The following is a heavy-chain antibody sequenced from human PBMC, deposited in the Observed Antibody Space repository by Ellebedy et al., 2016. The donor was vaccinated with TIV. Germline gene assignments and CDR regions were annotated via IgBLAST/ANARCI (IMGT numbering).Heavy chain of an antibody. CDR2: INPRRGDT. Sequence: ASVKVSXXASGYTFSSYYIHWVRHAPGQGLEWLGIINPRRGDTSYSQKFQGRVTMTRDTSTSTVYMELSSLRSEDTAVYYCARDDRDDTGDYYAFDIWGQGTMVTVSS. J-gene: IGHJ3*02. V-gene: IGHV1-46*01. CDR3: ARDDRDDTGDYYAFDI. D-gene: IGHD3-22*01. CDR1: GYTFSSYY.